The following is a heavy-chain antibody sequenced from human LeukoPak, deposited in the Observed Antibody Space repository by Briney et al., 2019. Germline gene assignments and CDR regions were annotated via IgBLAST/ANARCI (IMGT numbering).Heavy chain of an antibody. Sequence: GRSLRLSCAASGFTFDDYAMHWARQAPGKGLEWVSGISWNSGSIGYADSVKGRFTISRDNAKNSLYLQMNSLRAEDTALYYCAKDICRSGGCGWYYYYYYGMDVWGQGTTVTVSS. J-gene: IGHJ6*02. D-gene: IGHD6-19*01. V-gene: IGHV3-9*01. CDR2: ISWNSGSI. CDR3: AKDICRSGGCGWYYYYYYGMDV. CDR1: GFTFDDYA.